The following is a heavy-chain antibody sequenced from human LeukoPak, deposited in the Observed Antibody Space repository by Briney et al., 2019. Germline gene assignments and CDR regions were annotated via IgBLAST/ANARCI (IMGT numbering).Heavy chain of an antibody. CDR3: ARAVREWYYFDY. V-gene: IGHV1-69*05. D-gene: IGHD3-3*01. CDR1: GGTFSSYA. CDR2: IIPIFGTA. Sequence: VASVKVSCKASGGTFSSYAISWVRQAPGQGLEWMGRIIPIFGTANYAQKFQGRVTITTDESTSTAYMELSSLRSEDTAVYYCARAVREWYYFDYWGQGTLVTVSS. J-gene: IGHJ4*02.